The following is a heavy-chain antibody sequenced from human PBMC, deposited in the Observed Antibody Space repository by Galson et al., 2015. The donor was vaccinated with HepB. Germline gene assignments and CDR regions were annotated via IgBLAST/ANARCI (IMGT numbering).Heavy chain of an antibody. CDR1: GFTVSSNY. D-gene: IGHD6-13*01. CDR2: IYSGGST. Sequence: SLRLSCAASGFTVSSNYMSWVRQAPGKGLEWVSVIYSGGSTYYADSVKGRFTISRDNSKNTLYLQMNSLRAEDTAVYYCARDLVAAAGQGGYWGQGTLVTVSS. CDR3: ARDLVAAAGQGGY. J-gene: IGHJ4*02. V-gene: IGHV3-66*01.